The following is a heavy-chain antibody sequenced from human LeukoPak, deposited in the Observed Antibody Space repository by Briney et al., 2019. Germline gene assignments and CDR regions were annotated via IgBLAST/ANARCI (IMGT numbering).Heavy chain of an antibody. CDR1: GGSFSGYY. D-gene: IGHD3-9*01. Sequence: PSETLSLTCAVYGGSFSGYYWSWIRQPPGKGLEWIGEINHSGSTNYNPSLKSRVTISVDTSKNQFSLKLSSVTAADTAVYYCARGPDDILAYGMDVWGQGTTVTVSS. J-gene: IGHJ6*02. CDR3: ARGPDDILAYGMDV. CDR2: INHSGST. V-gene: IGHV4-34*01.